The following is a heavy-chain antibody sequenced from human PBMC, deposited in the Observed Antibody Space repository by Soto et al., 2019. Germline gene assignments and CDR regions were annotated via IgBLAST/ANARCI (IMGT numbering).Heavy chain of an antibody. Sequence: QVQLVESGGGVVQPGRSLRLSCAASGFTFSSYGMHWVRQAPGKGLEWVAVISYDGSNKYYADSVKGRFTISRDNSKNTLYLQMNSLRAEDTAVYYCAKDTTSGSRDGSQNALDYWGQGTLVTVSS. CDR2: ISYDGSNK. CDR1: GFTFSSYG. V-gene: IGHV3-30*18. D-gene: IGHD1-1*01. CDR3: AKDTTSGSRDGSQNALDY. J-gene: IGHJ4*02.